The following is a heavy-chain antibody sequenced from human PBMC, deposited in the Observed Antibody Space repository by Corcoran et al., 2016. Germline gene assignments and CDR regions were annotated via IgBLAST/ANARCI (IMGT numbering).Heavy chain of an antibody. CDR2: ISYDGSNK. Sequence: QVQLVESGGGVVQPGRSLRLSCAASGFTFSSYGMHWVRQAPGKGLEWVAVISYDGSNKYYADSVKGRFTISRDNSKNTLYLQMNSLRAEDTAVYYLAKTPTGGDGMDVWGQGTTVTVSS. CDR3: AKTPTGGDGMDV. CDR1: GFTFSSYG. D-gene: IGHD3-10*01. J-gene: IGHJ6*02. V-gene: IGHV3-30*18.